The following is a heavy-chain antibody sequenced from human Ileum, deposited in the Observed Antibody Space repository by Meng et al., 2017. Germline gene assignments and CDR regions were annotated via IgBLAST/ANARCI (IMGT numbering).Heavy chain of an antibody. J-gene: IGHJ4*02. CDR3: AKTFHSDSSFDY. CDR2: IRGTSYGGKT. D-gene: IGHD3-22*01. CDR1: GFPFSNAW. Sequence: GGSLRLSCAASGFPFSNAWMSWVRQAPGKGLEWVGRIRGTSYGGKTDYAAPVKGRFTISRDDSKNTLYLQMNSLKTEDTAVYYCAKTFHSDSSFDYWGQGTLVTVSS. V-gene: IGHV3-15*01.